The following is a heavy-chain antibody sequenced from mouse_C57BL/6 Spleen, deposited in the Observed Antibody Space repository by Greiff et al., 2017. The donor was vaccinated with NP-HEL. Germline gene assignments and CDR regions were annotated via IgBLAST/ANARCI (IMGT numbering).Heavy chain of an antibody. CDR2: ISSGSSTI. J-gene: IGHJ1*03. V-gene: IGHV5-17*01. CDR1: GFTFSDYG. CDR3: ARRTGTLYWYFDV. D-gene: IGHD4-1*01. Sequence: EVHLVESGGGLVKPGGSLKLSCAASGFTFSDYGMHWVRQAPEKGLEWVAYISSGSSTIYYADTVKGRFTISRDNAKNTLFLQMTSLRSEDTAMYYCARRTGTLYWYFDVWGTGTTVTVSS.